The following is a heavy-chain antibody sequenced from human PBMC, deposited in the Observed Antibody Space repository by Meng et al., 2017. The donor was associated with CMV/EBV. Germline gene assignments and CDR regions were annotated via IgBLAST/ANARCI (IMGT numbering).Heavy chain of an antibody. V-gene: IGHV3-30*02. Sequence: EGVLGQLGGSLSVYCAASGFTFSSSAMPWVRQPPGKGLEWVSFIAHDGSDNIYTDSVMGVFTISRDDSENTVYLAMNSLRVEDTAVYYCAKDLYYSFDYWGQGTLVTVSS. J-gene: IGHJ4*02. D-gene: IGHD2-8*01. CDR3: AKDLYYSFDY. CDR1: GFTFSSSA. CDR2: IAHDGSDN.